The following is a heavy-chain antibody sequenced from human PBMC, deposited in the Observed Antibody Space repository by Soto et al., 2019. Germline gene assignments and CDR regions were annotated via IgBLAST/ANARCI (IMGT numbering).Heavy chain of an antibody. Sequence: EVQLLESGGGLVQPGGSLRLSCAASGFTFSSYAMSLVRQAPGKGLAWVSGISVSGGSTYYADSVKGRFTISRDNSKNTLYLQMNSLRAENRAVYYWARNTRYDLPDYWGQGTLVTVSS. J-gene: IGHJ4*02. CDR2: ISVSGGST. V-gene: IGHV3-23*01. CDR1: GFTFSSYA. D-gene: IGHD3-16*01. CDR3: ARNTRYDLPDY.